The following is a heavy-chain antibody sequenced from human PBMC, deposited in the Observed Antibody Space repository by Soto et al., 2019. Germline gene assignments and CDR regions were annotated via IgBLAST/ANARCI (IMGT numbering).Heavy chain of an antibody. CDR2: IYYSGNT. Sequence: SETLSFPCIVSGGSLGSRRYYWGLIRQSPRKGLEWIGNIYYSGNTFYNPSLKSRVTISVDTSKNQFYLHLSSVTAADTAIFYCASIAAPGTTHFDFWGQGTLVTISS. CDR1: GGSLGSRRYY. CDR3: ASIAAPGTTHFDF. D-gene: IGHD6-13*01. V-gene: IGHV4-39*01. J-gene: IGHJ4*02.